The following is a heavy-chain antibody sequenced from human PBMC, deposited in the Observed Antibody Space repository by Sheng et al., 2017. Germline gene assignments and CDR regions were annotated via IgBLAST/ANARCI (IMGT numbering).Heavy chain of an antibody. D-gene: IGHD3-22*01. CDR2: IYYSGGT. J-gene: IGHJ3*02. V-gene: IGHV4-59*11. CDR1: GGPISSHY. Sequence: QVQLQESGPGLVKPSETLSLACTVSGGPISSHYWIWIRQPPGKGLEWIGYIYYSGGTNYNPSLKSRVTISVDTSKTQISLNLRSVTAADTALYYCARVLIVVEGSYAFDIWGQGTMVTVSS. CDR3: ARVLIVVEGSYAFDI.